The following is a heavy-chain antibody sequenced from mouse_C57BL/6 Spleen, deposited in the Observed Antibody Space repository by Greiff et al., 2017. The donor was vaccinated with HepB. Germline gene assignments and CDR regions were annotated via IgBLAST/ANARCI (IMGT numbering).Heavy chain of an antibody. CDR3: ARGSNYYYFDY. J-gene: IGHJ2*01. Sequence: QVQLQQPGAELVMPGASVKLSCKASGYTFTSYWMHWVKQRPGQGLEWIGEIDPSDSYTNYNQKFKGKSTLTVDKSSSTAYMQLSSLTSEDSAVYYCARGSNYYYFDYWGQGTTLTVSS. D-gene: IGHD2-5*01. CDR2: IDPSDSYT. V-gene: IGHV1-69*01. CDR1: GYTFTSYW.